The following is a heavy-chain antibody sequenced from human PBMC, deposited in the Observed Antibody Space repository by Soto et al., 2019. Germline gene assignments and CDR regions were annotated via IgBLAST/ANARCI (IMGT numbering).Heavy chain of an antibody. CDR3: ARYYDFWSGSYYFDY. Sequence: PSETLSLTFAVSGGSISSGGYSWSWIRQPPGKGLEWMGYIYHSGSTYYNPSLKSRVTISVDRSKNQFSLKVSSVTAADTAVYYCARYYDFWSGSYYFDYWGQGTLVTVSS. J-gene: IGHJ4*02. D-gene: IGHD3-3*01. CDR1: GGSISSGGYS. CDR2: IYHSGST. V-gene: IGHV4-30-2*01.